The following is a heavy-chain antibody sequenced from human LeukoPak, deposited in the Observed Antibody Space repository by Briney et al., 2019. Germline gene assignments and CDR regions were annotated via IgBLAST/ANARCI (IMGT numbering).Heavy chain of an antibody. CDR2: IIPIFGTA. V-gene: IGHV1-69*06. D-gene: IGHD6-25*01. Sequence: ASVKVSCKASGGTFSSYAISWVRQAPGQGLEWMGGIIPIFGTANYAQKFQGRVTITADKSTSTAYMELSSLRSEDTAAYYCAKDGSHGSVDYWGQGTLVTVSS. CDR1: GGTFSSYA. J-gene: IGHJ4*02. CDR3: AKDGSHGSVDY.